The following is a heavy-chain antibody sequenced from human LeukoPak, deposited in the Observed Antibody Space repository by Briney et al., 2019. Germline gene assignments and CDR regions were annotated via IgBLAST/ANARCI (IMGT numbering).Heavy chain of an antibody. Sequence: GGTLRLSCAASGFTFSNYGLSWVRQAPGKGLEWVSAISGSGGSTYYADSVKGRFTISRDNSKNTLYLQMNSLRAEDTAVYYCAKGLVDIVVVVAALDCWGQGTLVTVSS. CDR3: AKGLVDIVVVVAALDC. D-gene: IGHD2-15*01. CDR1: GFTFSNYG. J-gene: IGHJ4*02. V-gene: IGHV3-23*01. CDR2: ISGSGGST.